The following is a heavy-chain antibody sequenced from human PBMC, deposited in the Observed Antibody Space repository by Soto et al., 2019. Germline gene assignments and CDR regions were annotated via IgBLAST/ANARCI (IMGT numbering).Heavy chain of an antibody. CDR3: ARQDYDLLTDSGNWFDP. V-gene: IGHV4-39*01. D-gene: IGHD3-9*01. CDR2: IYHSGST. Sequence: SETLSLTCTVSGDSISRGGYYWNWLRQHPRKGLEWIGYIYHSGSTIYNPSLKNRVTISVDTSKNQFSLKLRSLTAADTVFYYCARQDYDLLTDSGNWFDPWGQGTLVTVSS. CDR1: GDSISRGGYY. J-gene: IGHJ5*02.